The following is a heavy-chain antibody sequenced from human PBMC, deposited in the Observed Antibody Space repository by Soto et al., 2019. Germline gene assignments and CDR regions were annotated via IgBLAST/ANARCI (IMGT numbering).Heavy chain of an antibody. CDR3: AAPCTEYGALQYYCMDV. J-gene: IGHJ6*02. CDR2: IVVGSGNT. V-gene: IGHV1-58*01. Sequence: AVKVSCKASGFTFTRSALQWLRQAPGQRLERIGWIVVGSGNTNHAHKFQETVTITRDMATITAYIELSXLRSEDTALYYCAAPCTEYGALQYYCMDVGVQGTTVTVPS. D-gene: IGHD4-17*01. CDR1: GFTFTRSA.